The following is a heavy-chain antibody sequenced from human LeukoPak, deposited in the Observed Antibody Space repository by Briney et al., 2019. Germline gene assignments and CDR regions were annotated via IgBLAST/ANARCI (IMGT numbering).Heavy chain of an antibody. V-gene: IGHV4-34*01. Sequence: PSETLSLTCAVYGGSFRGYYWGWIRHPPGKGLEWIGGIYYSGSTYYNPPLKSRVTISVDTSKNQFSLKLSSVTAADTAVYYCASHPIVVVVAATGWFDPWGQGTLVTVSS. CDR1: GGSFRGYY. J-gene: IGHJ5*02. CDR3: ASHPIVVVVAATGWFDP. CDR2: IYYSGST. D-gene: IGHD2-15*01.